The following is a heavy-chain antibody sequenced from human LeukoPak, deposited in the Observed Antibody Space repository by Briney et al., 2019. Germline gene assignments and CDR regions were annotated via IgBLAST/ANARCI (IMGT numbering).Heavy chain of an antibody. CDR1: GFTFSDYY. CDR3: ATTNDIGNYYFDF. CDR2: ISGNSGYT. Sequence: GGSLRLSCAASGFTFSDYYMSWIRQAPGKGLEWVSYISGNSGYTNYADSVKGRFTISRDNAKNSLFLHVNSLSREDTALYYCATTNDIGNYYFDFWGQGSLVTVSS. D-gene: IGHD4-23*01. J-gene: IGHJ4*02. V-gene: IGHV3-11*06.